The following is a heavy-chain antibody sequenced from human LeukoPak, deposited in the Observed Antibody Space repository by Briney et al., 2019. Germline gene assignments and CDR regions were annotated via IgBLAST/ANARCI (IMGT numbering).Heavy chain of an antibody. Sequence: ASVKVSCKVSGYTLTELSMHWVRQAPGKGLEWMGGFDPEYGETIYAQKFQGRVTMTEDTSTDTAYMELSSLRSEDTAVYYCATSAPGLWFGELLPVWWFDPWGQGTLVTVSS. CDR1: GYTLTELS. CDR2: FDPEYGET. V-gene: IGHV1-24*01. CDR3: ATSAPGLWFGELLPVWWFDP. J-gene: IGHJ5*02. D-gene: IGHD3-10*01.